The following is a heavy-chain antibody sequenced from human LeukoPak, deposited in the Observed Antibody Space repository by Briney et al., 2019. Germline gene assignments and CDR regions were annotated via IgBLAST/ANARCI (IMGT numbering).Heavy chain of an antibody. J-gene: IGHJ4*02. CDR3: AKDRYESSGYYWAQDY. Sequence: GGSLRLSCAASGFTFSSYGMHWVRQAPSKGLEWVTFIRYDGSHKYYADSVKGRFTISRDNSKNTLYLQMNSLRAEDTALYYCAKDRYESSGYYWAQDYWGQGTLVTVSS. CDR2: IRYDGSHK. D-gene: IGHD3-22*01. CDR1: GFTFSSYG. V-gene: IGHV3-30*02.